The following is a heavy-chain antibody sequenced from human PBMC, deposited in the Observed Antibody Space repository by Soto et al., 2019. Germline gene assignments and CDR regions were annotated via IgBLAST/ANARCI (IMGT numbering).Heavy chain of an antibody. J-gene: IGHJ4*02. D-gene: IGHD2-2*01. CDR3: ARDSGNQLLIDY. Sequence: QVQLVQSGAEVKKPGSSVRVSCKASGDTFSTYTISWVRQAPGQGFEWLGRSIPILDVANYAQSFQGGVTITADKSTSTAYMELNSLRSEDTAVYYCARDSGNQLLIDYWGQGTLVTVSS. V-gene: IGHV1-69*08. CDR2: SIPILDVA. CDR1: GDTFSTYT.